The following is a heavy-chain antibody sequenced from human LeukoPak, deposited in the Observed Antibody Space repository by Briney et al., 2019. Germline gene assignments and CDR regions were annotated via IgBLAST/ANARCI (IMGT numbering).Heavy chain of an antibody. Sequence: PGGSLRLSCAASGFTFSSYWMSWVRQAPGKGLEWVANIKQDGSEKYYVDSVKGRLTISRDNAKNSLYLQMNSLRAEDTAVYYCARDPVEMATTFDYWGQGTLVTVSS. CDR1: GFTFSSYW. D-gene: IGHD5-24*01. V-gene: IGHV3-7*01. CDR2: IKQDGSEK. J-gene: IGHJ4*02. CDR3: ARDPVEMATTFDY.